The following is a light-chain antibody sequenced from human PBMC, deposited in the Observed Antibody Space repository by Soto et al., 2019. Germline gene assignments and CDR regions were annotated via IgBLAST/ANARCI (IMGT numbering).Light chain of an antibody. CDR2: DVS. V-gene: IGLV2-11*01. J-gene: IGLJ3*02. Sequence: QSVLIQPRSVSGSPGQSVTISCTGSSSDVGGYNYVSWLQQHPGKAPKLMIFDVSNRPSGVPDRFSGSKSGNTASLTISGLQAEDEADYYCCSFAGSYTWVFGGGTKLTVL. CDR3: CSFAGSYTWV. CDR1: SSDVGGYNY.